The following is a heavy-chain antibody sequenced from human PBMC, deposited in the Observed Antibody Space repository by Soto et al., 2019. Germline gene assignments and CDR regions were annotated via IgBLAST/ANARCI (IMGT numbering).Heavy chain of an antibody. Sequence: QVQLVESGGGVVQPGRSLRLSCAASGFTFSSYGMHWVRQAPGKGLEWVAVIWYDGSNKYYADSVKGRFTISRDNSKNTLYLQMNSLRAEDTAVYYCARDSRRFLVWLSAIDYWGQGTLVTVSS. V-gene: IGHV3-33*01. CDR2: IWYDGSNK. CDR1: GFTFSSYG. J-gene: IGHJ4*02. D-gene: IGHD3-3*01. CDR3: ARDSRRFLVWLSAIDY.